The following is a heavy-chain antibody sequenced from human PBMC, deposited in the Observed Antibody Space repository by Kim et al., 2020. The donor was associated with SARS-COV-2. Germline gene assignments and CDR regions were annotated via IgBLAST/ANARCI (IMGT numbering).Heavy chain of an antibody. CDR3: ARIRGTGTTRSQSYHYYMDV. J-gene: IGHJ6*03. CDR1: GFSLLTSGMC. V-gene: IGHV2-70*11. Sequence: SGPTLVNPTQTLTLTCTFSGFSLLTSGMCVNWIRQPPGKALEWLARIDWDDDKYYNTSLKTRLTISKDTSKNQVVLTMTNMDPVDTATYYCARIRGTGTTRSQSYHYYMDVWGQGTTVTVSS. D-gene: IGHD1-7*01. CDR2: IDWDDDK.